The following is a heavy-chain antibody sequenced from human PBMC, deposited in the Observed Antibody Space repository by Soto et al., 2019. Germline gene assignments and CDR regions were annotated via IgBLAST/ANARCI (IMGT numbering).Heavy chain of an antibody. CDR3: ARGGGYCSSTSCYTRVDYYYYYMDV. CDR2: IWYDGSNK. D-gene: IGHD2-2*02. CDR1: GFTFSSYG. J-gene: IGHJ6*03. V-gene: IGHV3-33*08. Sequence: GGSLRLSCAASGFTFSSYGMHWVRQAPGKGLEWVAVIWYDGSNKYYADSVKGRFTISRDNSKNTLYLQMNSLRAEDTAVYYCARGGGYCSSTSCYTRVDYYYYYMDVWGKGTTVTVSS.